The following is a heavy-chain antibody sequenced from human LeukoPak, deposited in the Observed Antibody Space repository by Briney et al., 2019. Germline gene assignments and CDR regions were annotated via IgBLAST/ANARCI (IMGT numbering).Heavy chain of an antibody. CDR3: ARDQGGYGYPRRPGYFDT. D-gene: IGHD5-18*01. CDR1: GGSISSYY. CDR2: IYYSGST. V-gene: IGHV4-59*01. Sequence: SETLSLTCTVSGGSISSYYWSWIRQPPGKGLEWIGYIYYSGSTNYNPSLKSRVTISVDTSKNQFSLKLSSVTAADTAVYYCARDQGGYGYPRRPGYFDTWAKETLFTFSS. J-gene: IGHJ4*02.